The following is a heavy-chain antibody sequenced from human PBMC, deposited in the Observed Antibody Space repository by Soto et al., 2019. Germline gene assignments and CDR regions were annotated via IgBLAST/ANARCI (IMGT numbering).Heavy chain of an antibody. CDR3: ARDGPRSILEYYYYYYYSMDV. D-gene: IGHD3-3*01. CDR1: GYTFTSYA. V-gene: IGHV1-3*01. Sequence: QVQLVQSGAEVKKPGASVKVSCKASGYTFTSYALHWVRQAPGQRLEWMGWINVGNGNTTYSHKFQGRVTITRDTSASTAYMELISLRSEDTAVYYCARDGPRSILEYYYYYYYSMDVWGQGTTVTISS. CDR2: INVGNGNT. J-gene: IGHJ6*02.